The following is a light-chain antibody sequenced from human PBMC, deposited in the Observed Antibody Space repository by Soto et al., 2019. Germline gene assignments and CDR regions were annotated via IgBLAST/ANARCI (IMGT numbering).Light chain of an antibody. J-gene: IGKJ1*01. CDR3: QQYNNWPPMA. CDR1: QSVSSN. Sequence: ETVMTQSPATLSVSPGERATLSCRASQSVSSNLAWYQQKPGQSHRLLIYGASTRATGIPARFSGSRSGTEFTLTISSLPSEDFAVYYCQQYNNWPPMAFGQGTKVEIK. CDR2: GAS. V-gene: IGKV3-15*01.